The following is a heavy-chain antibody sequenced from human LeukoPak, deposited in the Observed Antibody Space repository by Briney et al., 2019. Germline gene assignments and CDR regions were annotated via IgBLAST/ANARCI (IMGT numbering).Heavy chain of an antibody. V-gene: IGHV1-2*06. J-gene: IGHJ6*03. CDR3: ARDGTSYYYDSSGYSHYYSYYMDV. CDR2: INTDNGGT. D-gene: IGHD3-22*01. Sequence: ASVKVSCKASGYTFTGYFIHWVRQAPGQGLEWVGRINTDNGGTNYAQKFQGRVTMTRDTSVTTAYMELSGLRSDHTAVYFCARDGTSYYYDSSGYSHYYSYYMDVWGKGTTITVSS. CDR1: GYTFTGYF.